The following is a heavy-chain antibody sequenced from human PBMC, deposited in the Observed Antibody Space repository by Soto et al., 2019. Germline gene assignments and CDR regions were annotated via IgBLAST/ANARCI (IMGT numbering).Heavy chain of an antibody. D-gene: IGHD1-26*01. CDR3: ARVLRGRGSSTFDL. Sequence: PGGSLRLSCAASGFIFTGHWMHWVRQVPGKGLLWVSRINGDGSITTYADSVGGRFTISRDNAKNTLDLQMNNLSPEDTGLYYCARVLRGRGSSTFDLWGQGTLVTVSS. CDR1: GFIFTGHW. V-gene: IGHV3-74*03. CDR2: INGDGSIT. J-gene: IGHJ4*02.